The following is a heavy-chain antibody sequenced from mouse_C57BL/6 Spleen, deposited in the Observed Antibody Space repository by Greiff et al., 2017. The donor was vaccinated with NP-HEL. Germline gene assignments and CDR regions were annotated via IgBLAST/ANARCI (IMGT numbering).Heavy chain of an antibody. CDR1: GYSITSGYY. D-gene: IGHD2-1*01. J-gene: IGHJ2*01. V-gene: IGHV3-6*01. CDR2: ISYDGSN. CDR3: ARGEWYDY. Sequence: EVQLQESGPGLVKPSQSLSLTCSVTGYSITSGYYWNWIRQFPGNKLEWMGYISYDGSNNYNPSLKNRISITRDTSKNQFFLKLNSVTTEDTATYYCARGEWYDYWGQGTTLTVSS.